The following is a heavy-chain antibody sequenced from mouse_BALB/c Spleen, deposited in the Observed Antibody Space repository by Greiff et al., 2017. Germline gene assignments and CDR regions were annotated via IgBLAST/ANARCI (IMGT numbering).Heavy chain of an antibody. J-gene: IGHJ2*01. CDR1: GFTFSSYA. CDR3: ARDPFDY. CDR2: ISSGGSYT. Sequence: EVQVVESGGGLVKPGGSLKLSCAASGFTFSSYAMSWVRQSPEKRLEWVAEISSGGSYTYYPDTVTGRFTISRDNAKNTLYLEMSSLRSEDTAMYYCARDPFDYWGQGTTLTVSS. V-gene: IGHV5-9-4*01.